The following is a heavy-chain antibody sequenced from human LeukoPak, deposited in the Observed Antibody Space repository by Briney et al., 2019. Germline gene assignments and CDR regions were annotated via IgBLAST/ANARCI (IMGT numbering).Heavy chain of an antibody. D-gene: IGHD6-6*01. CDR1: AFSLSGYN. V-gene: IGHV3-21*04. CDR3: VRARRTYRPIDY. Sequence: GGSLRLSCAASAFSLSGYNMNWVRQAPGKGLGWGSSMSYTGTYIYYSGPVKGRFTISRDNPQTPLYLQTPSLRAEDTAIYYCVRARRTYRPIDYWGQGTLVTVSS. J-gene: IGHJ4*02. CDR2: MSYTGTYI.